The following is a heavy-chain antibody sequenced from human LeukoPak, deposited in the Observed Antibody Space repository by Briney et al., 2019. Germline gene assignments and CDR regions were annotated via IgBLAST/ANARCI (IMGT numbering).Heavy chain of an antibody. CDR2: IYPSDSNT. J-gene: IGHJ4*02. V-gene: IGHV5-51*01. D-gene: IGHD4-11*01. CDR3: VRRHSDFYFDC. Sequence: GASLQISCKAAGYSFSNYWIGWLRQMPGEGLGWMGIIYPSDSNTRYSPSFQLHVTISAAKSSTTAYLQWSSLRASDTAMYCWVRRHSDFYFDCWGQGTLVTVSS. CDR1: GYSFSNYW.